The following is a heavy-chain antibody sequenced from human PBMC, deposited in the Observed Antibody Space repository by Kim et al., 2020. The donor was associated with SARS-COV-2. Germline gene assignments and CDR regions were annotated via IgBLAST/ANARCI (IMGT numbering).Heavy chain of an antibody. CDR1: GGSISSSSYY. CDR3: ANPTVDTAMVNYYGMDV. J-gene: IGHJ6*02. CDR2: IYYSGSN. V-gene: IGHV4-39*01. D-gene: IGHD5-18*01. Sequence: SETLSLTCTVSGGSISSSSYYWGWLRQPPGKGLEWIGSIYYSGSNYYNPSLKSRVTISVDTSKNQFSLKLSSVTAADTAVYYSANPTVDTAMVNYYGMDVWGQGTTVTVSS.